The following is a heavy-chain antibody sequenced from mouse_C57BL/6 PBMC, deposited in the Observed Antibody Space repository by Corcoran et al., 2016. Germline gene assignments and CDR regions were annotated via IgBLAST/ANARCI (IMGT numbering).Heavy chain of an antibody. CDR1: GYSITSGYY. V-gene: IGHV3-6*01. CDR3: ARDQGLYSNLAWFAY. J-gene: IGHJ3*01. Sequence: DVQLQESGPGLVKPSQSLSLTCSVTGYSITSGYYWNWIRQFPGNKLEWMGYISYDGSNNYNPSLKNRISITRDTSKNQFFLKLNSVTTEDTATYYCARDQGLYSNLAWFAYWGQGTLVTFSA. CDR2: ISYDGSN. D-gene: IGHD2-5*01.